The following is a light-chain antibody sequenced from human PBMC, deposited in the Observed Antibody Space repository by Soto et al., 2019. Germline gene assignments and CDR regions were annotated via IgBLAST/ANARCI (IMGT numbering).Light chain of an antibody. V-gene: IGKV3-20*01. CDR1: QSVSSNY. Sequence: EIVLTQSPGTLSLSPGERATLSCRASQSVSSNYLAWYQQKPGQAPRLLIFGASSRASGIPDSFSGSGSGTDFTLTIGRLEPEDFAVYYCQQYGRSPATFGQGTKVEIK. CDR3: QQYGRSPAT. CDR2: GAS. J-gene: IGKJ1*01.